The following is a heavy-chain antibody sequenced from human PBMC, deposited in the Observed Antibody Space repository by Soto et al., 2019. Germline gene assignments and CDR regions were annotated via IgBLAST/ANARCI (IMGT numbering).Heavy chain of an antibody. J-gene: IGHJ4*02. CDR2: ISGYTGNT. D-gene: IGHD1-1*01. CDR1: GYTFTSYG. CDR3: AKGTGTTSEASLFDY. Sequence: QVQLVQSGAEVKRPGASVKVSCKASGYTFTSYGINWVRQAPGQGLEWMGWISGYTGNTNYAQKLQGRVTMTTDTTTSTAYMELRSLISDDTAMYYCAKGTGTTSEASLFDYWGRGTLVIVSS. V-gene: IGHV1-18*01.